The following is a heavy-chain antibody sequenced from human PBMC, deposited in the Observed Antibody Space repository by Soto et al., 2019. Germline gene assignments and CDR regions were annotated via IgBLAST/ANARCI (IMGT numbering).Heavy chain of an antibody. CDR3: ARGQAVAGRFNYYYGMDV. CDR1: GFTFSSYG. Sequence: QVQLVESGGGVVQPGRSLRLSCAASGFTFSSYGMHWVRQAPGKGLEWVAVIWYDGSNKYYADSVKGRFTISRDNSKNTLYLQMNSLRAEDTAVYYCARGQAVAGRFNYYYGMDVWGQGTTVTVSS. CDR2: IWYDGSNK. V-gene: IGHV3-33*01. J-gene: IGHJ6*02. D-gene: IGHD6-19*01.